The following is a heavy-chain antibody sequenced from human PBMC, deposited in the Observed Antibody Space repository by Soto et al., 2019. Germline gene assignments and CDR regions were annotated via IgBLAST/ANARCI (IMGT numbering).Heavy chain of an antibody. CDR2: MNPNSGNT. V-gene: IGHV1-8*01. D-gene: IGHD6-13*01. CDR3: ARPRSSWYQWFDP. J-gene: IGHJ5*02. CDR1: GYTFTSYD. Sequence: ASVKVSCKASGYTFTSYDINWVRQATGQGLEWMGWMNPNSGNTGYAQKFQGRVTMTRNTSISTAYMELSSLRSEDTAVYYCARPRSSWYQWFDPWGQGTLVTVSS.